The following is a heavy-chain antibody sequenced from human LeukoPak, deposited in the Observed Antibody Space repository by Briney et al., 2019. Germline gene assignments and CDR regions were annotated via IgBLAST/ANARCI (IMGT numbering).Heavy chain of an antibody. V-gene: IGHV3-23*01. CDR2: ISGSGGST. J-gene: IGHJ3*02. CDR1: GFTFSSYA. D-gene: IGHD4-23*01. CDR3: AKRGYGGYDAFDI. Sequence: PGGSLRLSCAASGFTFSSYAMGWVRQAPGKGLEWVSAISGSGGSTYYADSVKGRFTISRDNPKNTLYLQMNSLRAEDTAVYYCAKRGYGGYDAFDIWGQGTMVTVSS.